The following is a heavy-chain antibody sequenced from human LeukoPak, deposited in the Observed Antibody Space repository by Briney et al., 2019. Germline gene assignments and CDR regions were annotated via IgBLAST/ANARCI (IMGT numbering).Heavy chain of an antibody. V-gene: IGHV4-59*01. Sequence: SKTLSLTCTVSGGSISGSFWHWIRQPPGKGLEWMGYVFDSGTTAYNPSLKRRVTMSLDTSKSQFSLNLSSVTAADTAVYYCARDPDGYKFFDYWGRGSPVTVSS. CDR2: VFDSGTT. J-gene: IGHJ4*02. CDR1: GGSISGSF. D-gene: IGHD5-24*01. CDR3: ARDPDGYKFFDY.